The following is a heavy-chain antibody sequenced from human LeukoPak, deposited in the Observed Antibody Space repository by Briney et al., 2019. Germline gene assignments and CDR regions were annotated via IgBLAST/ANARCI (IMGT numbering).Heavy chain of an antibody. CDR2: LSAYNGNT. CDR3: ARGDPITMVVAGRWTPFDY. J-gene: IGHJ4*02. Sequence: ASVKVSCKASGYTFTSYGISWVRQAPGQGLEWMGWLSAYNGNTNYAQKLQGRVTMTTDTSTSTAYMELRSLRSDDTAVYYCARGDPITMVVAGRWTPFDYWGQGTLVTVSS. CDR1: GYTFTSYG. D-gene: IGHD3-22*01. V-gene: IGHV1-18*01.